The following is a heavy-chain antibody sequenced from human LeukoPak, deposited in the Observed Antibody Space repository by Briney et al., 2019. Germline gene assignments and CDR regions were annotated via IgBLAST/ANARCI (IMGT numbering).Heavy chain of an antibody. CDR2: ISSTSSTI. V-gene: IGHV3-48*04. J-gene: IGHJ4*02. CDR1: GFTFSSYS. CDR3: ARTRVGATSPFDS. D-gene: IGHD1-26*01. Sequence: PGGSLRLSCAASGFTFSSYSMNWVRQAPGKGLEWVSYISSTSSTIYYADSVKGRFTISRDNAKNSLYLQMNSLRAEDTAVYYCARTRVGATSPFDSWGQGTLVTVSS.